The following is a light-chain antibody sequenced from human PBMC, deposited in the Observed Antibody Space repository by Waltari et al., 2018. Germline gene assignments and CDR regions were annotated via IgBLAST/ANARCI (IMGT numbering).Light chain of an antibody. Sequence: DTQMTQSPYSLSASVGDRVPITCRARQTVDKYFKWYQQKPGKAPRLLIYAGSSLQSGVPSRFSGSGFGTYFTLTITSVQPEDFATYYCQQSYSPPPITFGQGTRLEI. CDR3: QQSYSPPPIT. V-gene: IGKV1-39*01. J-gene: IGKJ5*01. CDR1: QTVDKY. CDR2: AGS.